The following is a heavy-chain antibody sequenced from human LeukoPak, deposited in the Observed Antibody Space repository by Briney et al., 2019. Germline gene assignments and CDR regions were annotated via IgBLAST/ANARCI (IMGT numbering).Heavy chain of an antibody. V-gene: IGHV3-66*01. Sequence: GRSLRLSCAASGFPFSTYSMHWVRQAPGKGLEWVSVIYSGGSTYYADSVKGRFTISRDNSKNTLYLQMNSLRAEDTAVYYCAREPRVASTGQFDYWGQGTLVTVSS. CDR3: AREPRVASTGQFDY. J-gene: IGHJ4*02. CDR2: IYSGGST. D-gene: IGHD2-15*01. CDR1: GFPFSTYS.